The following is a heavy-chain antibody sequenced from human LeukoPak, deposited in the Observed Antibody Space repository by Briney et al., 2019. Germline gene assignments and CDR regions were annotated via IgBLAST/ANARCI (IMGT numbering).Heavy chain of an antibody. D-gene: IGHD5-12*01. J-gene: IGHJ4*02. Sequence: SGTLSLTCAVSGGSISSSNWWSWVRQPPGKGLEWIGEIYHSGSTNYNPSLKSRVTISVDKSKNQFSLKLSSVTAADTAVYYCARVSPRRGYSGYPPRNPYYFDYWGQGTLVTVSS. CDR2: IYHSGST. V-gene: IGHV4-4*02. CDR1: GGSISSSNW. CDR3: ARVSPRRGYSGYPPRNPYYFDY.